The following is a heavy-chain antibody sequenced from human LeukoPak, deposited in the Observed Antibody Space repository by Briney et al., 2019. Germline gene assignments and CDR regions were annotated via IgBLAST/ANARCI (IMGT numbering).Heavy chain of an antibody. J-gene: IGHJ4*02. CDR3: VRDILYCSTSRCYTFDC. CDR2: ISYDGRNK. Sequence: SCKASGYTFTSYFMHWVRQAPGKGLEWVAVISYDGRNKYYADSVKGRFTISRDNSKNTPYLQMNSLRAEDTAVYYCVRDILYCSTSRCYTFDCWGQGTLVTVSS. V-gene: IGHV3-30*04. CDR1: GYTFTSYF. D-gene: IGHD2-2*02.